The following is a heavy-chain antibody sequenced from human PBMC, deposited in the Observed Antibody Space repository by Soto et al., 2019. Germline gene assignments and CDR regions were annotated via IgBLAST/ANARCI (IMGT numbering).Heavy chain of an antibody. CDR2: IYYSGST. Sequence: SETLSLTCTVSGGSISSYYWSWIRQPPGKGLEWIGYIYYSGSTNYNPSLKSRVTISVDTSKNQFSLKLSSVTAADTAVYYCARDSRDSGSYSLYYYYYGMDVWGQGTTVTVSS. CDR3: ARDSRDSGSYSLYYYYYGMDV. V-gene: IGHV4-59*01. J-gene: IGHJ6*02. D-gene: IGHD1-26*01. CDR1: GGSISSYY.